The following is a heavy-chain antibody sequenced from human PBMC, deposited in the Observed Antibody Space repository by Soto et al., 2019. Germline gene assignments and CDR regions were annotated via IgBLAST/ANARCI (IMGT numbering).Heavy chain of an antibody. Sequence: PGGSLRLSCAASGFTFSSYAMSWVRQAPGKGLEWVSAISGSGGSTYYADSVKGRFTISRDNSKNTLYLQMNSLRDEDTAVYYCARGIFRDDYYYYGMDVWGQGTTVTVSS. V-gene: IGHV3-23*01. CDR2: ISGSGGST. CDR1: GFTFSSYA. D-gene: IGHD3-9*01. J-gene: IGHJ6*02. CDR3: ARGIFRDDYYYYGMDV.